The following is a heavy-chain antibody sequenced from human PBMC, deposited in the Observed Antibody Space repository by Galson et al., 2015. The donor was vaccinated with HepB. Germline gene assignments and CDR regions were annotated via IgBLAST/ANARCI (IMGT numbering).Heavy chain of an antibody. Sequence: SVKVSCKASGNTLSDFYMHWVRQAPGQGLEWMGRINPNNGGTHSAWKFQGRVTLAWDASSNTAYMELSGLTTDDTAFYFCAREALWKRDYPFDFWGQGTLVTVSS. J-gene: IGHJ4*02. CDR2: INPNNGGT. CDR3: AREALWKRDYPFDF. V-gene: IGHV1-2*06. CDR1: GNTLSDFY. D-gene: IGHD3-16*01.